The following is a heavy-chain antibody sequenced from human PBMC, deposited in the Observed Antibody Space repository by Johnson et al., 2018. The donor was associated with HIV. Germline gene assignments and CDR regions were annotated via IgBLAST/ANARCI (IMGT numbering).Heavy chain of an antibody. Sequence: QVQLVESGGGVVQPGRSLRLSCAASGFTFSSYGMHWVRQAPGKGLEWVAVISYDGSNKYYADSVKGRFTISRDNAKNSVYLQMNSLRAEDTAVYYCARSEYSSSWSNAFDIWGQGTMVTVSS. CDR2: ISYDGSNK. J-gene: IGHJ3*02. CDR1: GFTFSSYG. CDR3: ARSEYSSSWSNAFDI. D-gene: IGHD6-13*01. V-gene: IGHV3-30*03.